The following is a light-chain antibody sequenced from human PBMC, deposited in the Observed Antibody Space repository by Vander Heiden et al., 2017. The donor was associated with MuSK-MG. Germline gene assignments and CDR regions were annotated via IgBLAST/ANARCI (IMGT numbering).Light chain of an antibody. CDR3: CSYAGSSYV. V-gene: IGLV2-11*01. CDR1: SSDVGGYNY. Sequence: QSALTQPRSVSGAPGKSVTISCTGTSSDVGGYNYVSWYQQHPGTAPKLMIYDVSKRPSGVPDRFSGSKSGNTASLTISGLQAEDEADYYCCSYAGSSYVFGTGTKVTVL. CDR2: DVS. J-gene: IGLJ1*01.